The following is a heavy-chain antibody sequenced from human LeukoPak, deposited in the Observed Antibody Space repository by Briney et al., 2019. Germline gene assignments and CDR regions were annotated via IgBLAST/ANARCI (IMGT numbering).Heavy chain of an antibody. V-gene: IGHV4-34*01. Sequence: KPSETLSLTCAVYGGSFSGYYWSWIRQPPGKGLEWIGEINHSGSTNYNPSLKSRVTISVDTSKNQFSLKLSSVTAADTAVYYCARLTMKNYYFDYWGQGTLVTVSS. J-gene: IGHJ4*02. D-gene: IGHD3-22*01. CDR2: INHSGST. CDR3: ARLTMKNYYFDY. CDR1: GGSFSGYY.